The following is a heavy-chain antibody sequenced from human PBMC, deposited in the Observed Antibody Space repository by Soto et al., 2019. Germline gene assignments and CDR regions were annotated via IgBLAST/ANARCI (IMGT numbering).Heavy chain of an antibody. Sequence: ASVKVSCKASGYTFTGYYIHWVRQAPGQGLEWMGCINSNTGVTSYAQKFQGSVTMTRDTSSSTGYVELSRLTSDDSAVYYCARYLPNHHDAFYXWGQGTMVPVS. J-gene: IGHJ3*02. CDR3: ARYLPNHHDAFYX. V-gene: IGHV1-2*02. CDR1: GYTFTGYY. CDR2: INSNTGVT.